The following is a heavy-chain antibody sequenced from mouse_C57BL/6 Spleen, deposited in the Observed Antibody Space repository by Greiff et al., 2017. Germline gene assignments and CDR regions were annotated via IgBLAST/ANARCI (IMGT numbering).Heavy chain of an antibody. CDR3: ASSPYAMDY. V-gene: IGHV1-82*01. CDR2: IYPGDGDT. Sequence: QVQLKQSGPELVKPGASVKISCKASGYAFSSSWMNWVKQRTGQGLEWIVRIYPGDGDTNYNGKFKGKATLTADKSSSTAYMQLSSLTSEDSAVYFCASSPYAMDYWGQGTSVTVSS. CDR1: GYAFSSSW. J-gene: IGHJ4*01.